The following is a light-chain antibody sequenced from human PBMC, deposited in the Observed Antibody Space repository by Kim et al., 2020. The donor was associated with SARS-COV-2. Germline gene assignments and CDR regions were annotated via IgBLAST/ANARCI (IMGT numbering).Light chain of an antibody. J-gene: IGKJ5*01. CDR3: QQYNTYPFT. V-gene: IGKV1-16*02. CDR2: RAS. CDR1: QGIDNY. Sequence: SSIGDRVTITCRASQGIDNYLAWCQQKPGKAPKSLIYRASSLQSGVPSKFNGSGSGTDFTLTISNLQPEDFATYYCQQYNTYPFTFGQGTRLEIK.